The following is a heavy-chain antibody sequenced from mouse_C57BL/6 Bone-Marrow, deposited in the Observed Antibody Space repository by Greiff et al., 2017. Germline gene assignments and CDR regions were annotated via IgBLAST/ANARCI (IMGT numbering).Heavy chain of an antibody. D-gene: IGHD2-5*01. CDR1: GFSLSTFGMG. Sequence: ESGPGILQPSQTLSLTCSFSGFSLSTFGMGVGWIRQPSGKGLEWLAHIWWDDDKYYNPALKSRLTISKDTSKNQVFLKIANVDTADTATYYCAFDYSNWDWYFDVWGTGTTVTVSS. V-gene: IGHV8-8*01. CDR3: AFDYSNWDWYFDV. CDR2: IWWDDDK. J-gene: IGHJ1*03.